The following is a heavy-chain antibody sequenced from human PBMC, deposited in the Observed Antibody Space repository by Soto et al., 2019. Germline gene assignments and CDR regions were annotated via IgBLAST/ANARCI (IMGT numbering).Heavy chain of an antibody. V-gene: IGHV4-39*01. CDR2: IYYNGNT. D-gene: IGHD6-19*01. CDR3: ARHTAAVAGPGY. Sequence: PSETLSLTCTVSGGSISSSSYYWGWIRQPPGKGLEWIGSIYYNGNTYSNPSLKSRVTISVDTSKNQFSLKLSSVTAADTALYYCARHTAAVAGPGYWGQGTLVTVSS. CDR1: GGSISSSSYY. J-gene: IGHJ4*02.